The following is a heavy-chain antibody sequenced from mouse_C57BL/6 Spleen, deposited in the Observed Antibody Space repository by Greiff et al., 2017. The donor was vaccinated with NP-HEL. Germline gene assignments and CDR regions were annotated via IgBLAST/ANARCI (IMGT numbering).Heavy chain of an antibody. J-gene: IGHJ2*01. D-gene: IGHD1-1*01. CDR1: GYTFTSYW. Sequence: VQLQQSGAELVKPGASVKLSCKASGYTFTSYWMHWVKQRPGQGLEWIGMIHPNSGSTNYNEKFKSKATLTVDKSSSTAYMQLSSLTSEDSAVYYCARGPNYYGSPYYFDYWGQGTTLTVSS. V-gene: IGHV1-64*01. CDR3: ARGPNYYGSPYYFDY. CDR2: IHPNSGST.